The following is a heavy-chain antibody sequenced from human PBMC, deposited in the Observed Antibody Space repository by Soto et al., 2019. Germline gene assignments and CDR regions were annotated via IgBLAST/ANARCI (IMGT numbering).Heavy chain of an antibody. CDR1: GFSLRTSGVS. J-gene: IGHJ4*02. Sequence: QITLKESGPTLVKPTQTLTLTCSFSGFSLRTSGVSVGWIRQPPGKDLEWLAFFYWNDDKRYSPSLQSRLTITKDNSKKEVVLTMTNMDPLDTGTYYCAYRVGSRGSFDYWGQGTLVTVSS. CDR2: FYWNDDK. CDR3: AYRVGSRGSFDY. V-gene: IGHV2-5*01. D-gene: IGHD6-25*01.